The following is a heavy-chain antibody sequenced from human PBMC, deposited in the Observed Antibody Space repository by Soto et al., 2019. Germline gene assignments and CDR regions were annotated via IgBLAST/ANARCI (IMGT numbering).Heavy chain of an antibody. Sequence: QVHLVESGGGLVKPGGSLRLSCAASGFTFSDYYMSWIRQAPGKGLEWVSYISGSGSYTNYADSVKGQFTISRDNAKNSLYLQMNSLRAEDTAVYYCASLPQQLVDFWGQGTLVTVYS. CDR3: ASLPQQLVDF. V-gene: IGHV3-11*06. CDR1: GFTFSDYY. J-gene: IGHJ4*02. CDR2: ISGSGSYT. D-gene: IGHD6-13*01.